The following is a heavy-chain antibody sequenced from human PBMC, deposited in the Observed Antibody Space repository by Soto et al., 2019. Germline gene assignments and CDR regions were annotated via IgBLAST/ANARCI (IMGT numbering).Heavy chain of an antibody. J-gene: IGHJ4*02. Sequence: GGSLRLSCAASGFTFSSYGMHWVRQAPGKGLEWVAVISYDGSNKYYADSVEGRFTISRDNSKNTLYLQMNSLRAEDTAVYYCAKDKHSSGHDYWGQGTLVTVSS. CDR1: GFTFSSYG. CDR2: ISYDGSNK. D-gene: IGHD6-19*01. CDR3: AKDKHSSGHDY. V-gene: IGHV3-30*18.